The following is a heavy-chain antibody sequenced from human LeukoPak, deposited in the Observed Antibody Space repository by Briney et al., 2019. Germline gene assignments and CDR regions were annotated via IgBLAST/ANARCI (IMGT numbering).Heavy chain of an antibody. J-gene: IGHJ4*02. CDR3: AKDRRYSYADPHYFDY. V-gene: IGHV3-30*02. Sequence: PGGSLRLSCAASGFTFSSYGMHWVRQAPGKGLEWGAFIRYDGSSKYYADSVKGRFTISRDNSKNTLYLQMNSLRAEDTAVYYCAKDRRYSYADPHYFDYWGQGTLVTVSS. D-gene: IGHD5-18*01. CDR1: GFTFSSYG. CDR2: IRYDGSSK.